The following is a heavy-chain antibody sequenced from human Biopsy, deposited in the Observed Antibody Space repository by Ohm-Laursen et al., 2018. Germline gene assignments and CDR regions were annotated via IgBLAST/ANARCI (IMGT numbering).Heavy chain of an antibody. V-gene: IGHV4-39*01. CDR2: IRNT. J-gene: IGHJ4*02. D-gene: IGHD4/OR15-4a*01. CDR1: GDSISSSTYY. CDR3: AQTRNDYGGFYFDY. Sequence: PSETLSLTCSDSGDSISSSTYYWGWIRQPPGKGLEWIGTIRNTYFRTSLKSRVTMSVDTSKNQFSLKLSSVTAADAGVYHCAQTRNDYGGFYFDYWGRGTLVTVSS.